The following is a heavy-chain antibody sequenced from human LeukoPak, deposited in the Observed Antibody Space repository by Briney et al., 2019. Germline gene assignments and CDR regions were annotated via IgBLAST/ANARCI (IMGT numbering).Heavy chain of an antibody. CDR1: GGSISSSSYC. V-gene: IGHV4-39*01. D-gene: IGHD4-17*01. Sequence: SETLSLTCTVSGGSISSSSYCWGWIRQPPGKGLEWIGSIYYSGSTYYNPSLKSRVTISVDTSKNQFSLKLSSVTAADTAVYYCARAPRHNYGDQLDYWGQGTLVTVSS. CDR2: IYYSGST. J-gene: IGHJ4*02. CDR3: ARAPRHNYGDQLDY.